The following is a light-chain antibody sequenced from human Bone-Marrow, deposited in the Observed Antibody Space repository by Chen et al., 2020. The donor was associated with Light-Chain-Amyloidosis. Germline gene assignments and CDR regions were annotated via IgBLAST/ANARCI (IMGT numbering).Light chain of an antibody. J-gene: IGKJ1*01. Sequence: VMTQSPVALPVSPGDTATLSCRASQSIRGNLAWYQQRPGQAPRLLIYGASARATGIPARFSGSGFETDFTLTISTIQSEDFAVYYCQQYNNWPLTFGQGTRVDIK. CDR2: GAS. CDR1: QSIRGN. V-gene: IGKV3-15*01. CDR3: QQYNNWPLT.